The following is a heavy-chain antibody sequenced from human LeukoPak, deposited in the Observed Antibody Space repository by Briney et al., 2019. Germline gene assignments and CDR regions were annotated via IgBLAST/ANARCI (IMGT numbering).Heavy chain of an antibody. CDR3: ARGVDTAMAFWGGSGAFDI. CDR2: SYYSGRT. CDR1: GGSFSGYY. Sequence: SETLSLTCAVYGGSFSGYYWSWIRQPPGKGLEWIGYSYYSGRTNYNASLKSRVTISVDTSKNQFSLKLTFVTAADTAVYYCARGVDTAMAFWGGSGAFDIWGQGTMVTVSS. J-gene: IGHJ3*02. V-gene: IGHV4-59*01. D-gene: IGHD5-18*01.